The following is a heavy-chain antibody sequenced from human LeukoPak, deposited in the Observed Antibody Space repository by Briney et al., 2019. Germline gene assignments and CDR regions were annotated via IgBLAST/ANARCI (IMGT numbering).Heavy chain of an antibody. J-gene: IGHJ5*02. CDR2: IYYSGST. V-gene: IGHV4-59*08. Sequence: SETLSLTCTVSGGSISSYYWSWIRQPPGKGLEWIGYIYYSGSTNYNPSLKSRVTISVDTSKNQFSLKLSSVTAADTAVYYCARRVEGGSGSLRFSWFDPWGQGTLVTVSS. CDR1: GGSISSYY. CDR3: ARRVEGGSGSLRFSWFDP. D-gene: IGHD3-10*01.